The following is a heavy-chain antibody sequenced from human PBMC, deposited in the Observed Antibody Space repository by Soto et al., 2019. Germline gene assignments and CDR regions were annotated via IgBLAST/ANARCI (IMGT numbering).Heavy chain of an antibody. Sequence: QVQLVQSGAEVKKPGSSVKVSCKASGGTFSSYAISWVRQAPGQGLEWMGWISAYNGNTNYAQKLQGRVTMTTDTSTSTAYMELRSLRSDDTAVYYCARDILDILSGLGDYVDYWGQGTLVTVSS. V-gene: IGHV1-18*01. J-gene: IGHJ4*02. CDR3: ARDILDILSGLGDYVDY. D-gene: IGHD3-9*01. CDR2: ISAYNGNT. CDR1: GGTFSSYA.